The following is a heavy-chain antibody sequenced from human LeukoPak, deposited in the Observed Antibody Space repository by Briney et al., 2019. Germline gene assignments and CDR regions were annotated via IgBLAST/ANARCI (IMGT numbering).Heavy chain of an antibody. J-gene: IGHJ4*02. D-gene: IGHD3-22*01. CDR2: IYHSGST. Sequence: PSETLSLTCAVSGGSISSGGYSWSWIRQPPGKGLEWIGYIYHSGSTYYNPSLKSRVTISVDRSKNQFSLKLSSVTAADTAVYYCAREVDYYDSSGYYSGRYFDYWGQGALVTVSS. CDR3: AREVDYYDSSGYYSGRYFDY. CDR1: GGSISSGGYS. V-gene: IGHV4-30-2*01.